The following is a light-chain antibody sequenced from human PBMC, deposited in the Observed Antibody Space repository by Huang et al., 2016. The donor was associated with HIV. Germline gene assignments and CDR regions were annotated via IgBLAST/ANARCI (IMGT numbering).Light chain of an antibody. Sequence: EIVMTQSPATLSVSPGQRVTLSCRAKRSGSTNLAWYQQRHGQAPRLLIYVSSTRAPGIPARFSGSGSGTDFSLTISSLQSEDFALYYCHQYNNWLRSFGGGTRV. J-gene: IGKJ4*01. V-gene: IGKV3-15*01. CDR2: VSS. CDR1: RSGSTN. CDR3: HQYNNWLRS.